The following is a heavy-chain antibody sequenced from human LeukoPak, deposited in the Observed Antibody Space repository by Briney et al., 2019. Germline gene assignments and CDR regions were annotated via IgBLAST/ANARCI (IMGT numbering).Heavy chain of an antibody. CDR3: ARVLGAYCSGGSCYSSWYFDL. CDR2: IYYSGST. CDR1: GGSIRSSY. V-gene: IGHV4-59*01. Sequence: SETLSLTCTVSGGSIRSSYWSWIRQPPGEGLEWIGYIYYSGSTNYNPSLKSRVTISVDTSKNQFSLKLSSVTAADTAVYYCARVLGAYCSGGSCYSSWYFDLWGRGTLVTVSS. D-gene: IGHD2-15*01. J-gene: IGHJ2*01.